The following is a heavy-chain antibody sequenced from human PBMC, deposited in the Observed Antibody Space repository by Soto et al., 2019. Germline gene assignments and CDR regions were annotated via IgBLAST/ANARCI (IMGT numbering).Heavy chain of an antibody. J-gene: IGHJ5*02. CDR2: ISSSSSTI. CDR1: GFTFSSYS. CDR3: AREAHYINWFDP. D-gene: IGHD4-4*01. Sequence: EVQLVESGGGLVQPGGSLRLSCAASGFTFSSYSMNWVRQAPGKGLEWVSYISSSSSTIYYADSVKGRFTISRDNAKNSLYLQMNSLRDEDTTVYYCAREAHYINWFDPWGQGTLVTVSS. V-gene: IGHV3-48*02.